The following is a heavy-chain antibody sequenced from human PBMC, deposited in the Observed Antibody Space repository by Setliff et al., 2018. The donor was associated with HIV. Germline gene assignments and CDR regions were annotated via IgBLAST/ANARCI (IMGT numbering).Heavy chain of an antibody. V-gene: IGHV3-7*02. CDR3: ARAYTYSSGWYSGVHFDY. D-gene: IGHD6-19*01. CDR2: MNRDGSEK. Sequence: GGSLRLSCAASGFTFSSSWMTWVRQAPGRGLEYVAGMNRDGSEKGYADSVKGRFSISRDNSKNTLYLQMNSLRAEDTAVYYCARAYTYSSGWYSGVHFDYWGQGTLVTVSS. CDR1: GFTFSSSW. J-gene: IGHJ4*02.